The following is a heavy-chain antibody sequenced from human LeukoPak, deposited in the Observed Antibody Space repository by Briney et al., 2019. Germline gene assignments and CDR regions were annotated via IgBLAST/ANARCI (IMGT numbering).Heavy chain of an antibody. Sequence: GGSLRLSCAASGFTFSNYSWNWVRQAPGKGLEWVSSISISSSYIYYADSVKGRFTISRDNAKNTLYLQMNSLRAEDTAVYYCAKPTRGSGSFLIDFWGQGTLVTVSS. V-gene: IGHV3-21*01. CDR1: GFTFSNYS. CDR3: AKPTRGSGSFLIDF. D-gene: IGHD1-26*01. CDR2: ISISSSYI. J-gene: IGHJ4*02.